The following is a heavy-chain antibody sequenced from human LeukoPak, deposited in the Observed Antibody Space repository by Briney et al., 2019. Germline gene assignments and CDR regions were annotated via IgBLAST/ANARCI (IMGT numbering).Heavy chain of an antibody. CDR1: VGSFSGYY. V-gene: IGHV4-34*01. CDR2: IKQTGST. Sequence: PSETLSLTCAVYVGSFSGYYWSWIRQPPGKGLEWIGEIKQTGSTNYNPSLKSRVTISVDTSKNQFSLKLSSVTSADTAVYYCARGGYYDILTGYYDVFDIWGQGTLVTVSS. CDR3: ARGGYYDILTGYYDVFDI. D-gene: IGHD3-9*01. J-gene: IGHJ3*02.